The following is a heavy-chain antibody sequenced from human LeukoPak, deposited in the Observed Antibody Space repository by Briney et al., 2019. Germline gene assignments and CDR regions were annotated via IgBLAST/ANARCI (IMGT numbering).Heavy chain of an antibody. D-gene: IGHD6-6*01. CDR1: GYTFTSYD. J-gene: IGHJ4*02. V-gene: IGHV1-8*01. CDR3: ARGGSISAPGPKTIDY. Sequence: ASVKVSCKASGYTFTSYDINWVRQATGQGLEWMGWMNPNSGNTGYAQKFQGRVTMTRNTSISTAYMELSSLRSEDTAVYYCARGGSISAPGPKTIDYWGQGTLVTVSS. CDR2: MNPNSGNT.